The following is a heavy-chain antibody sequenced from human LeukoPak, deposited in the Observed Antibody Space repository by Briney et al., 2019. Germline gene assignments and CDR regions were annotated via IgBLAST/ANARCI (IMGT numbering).Heavy chain of an antibody. J-gene: IGHJ4*02. V-gene: IGHV3-7*01. CDR2: MNHDGSEK. Sequence: GGSLRLSCAASGFTFSSYWMNWVRQAPGKGLEWVANMNHDGSEKYYIDSVKGRFTISRDNAKNSLYLQMNSLRAEDTAVYYCARDQLYCGGPTCYRTGDDSWGQGTLVTVSS. D-gene: IGHD2-2*02. CDR1: GFTFSSYW. CDR3: ARDQLYCGGPTCYRTGDDS.